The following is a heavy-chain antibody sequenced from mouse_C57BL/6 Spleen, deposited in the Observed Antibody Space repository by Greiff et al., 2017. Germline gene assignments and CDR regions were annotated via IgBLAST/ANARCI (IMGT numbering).Heavy chain of an antibody. D-gene: IGHD2-5*01. J-gene: IGHJ3*01. CDR1: GFTFSSYA. Sequence: EVMLVESGGGLVKPGGSLKLSCAASGFTFSSYAMSWVRQTPEKRLEWVATISDGGSYTYYPDNVKGRFTISRDNAKNNLYLQMSHLKSEDTAMYYCARDNSNYSWFAYWGQGTLVTVSA. CDR3: ARDNSNYSWFAY. V-gene: IGHV5-4*01. CDR2: ISDGGSYT.